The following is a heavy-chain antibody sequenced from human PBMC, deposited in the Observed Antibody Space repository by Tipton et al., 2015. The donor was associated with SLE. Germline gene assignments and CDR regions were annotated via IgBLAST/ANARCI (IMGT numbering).Heavy chain of an antibody. Sequence: SLRLSCSASEFAFSGYWMSWVRQAPGKGLEWVANIKQDGSEKYYVASVKGRFTISRDNAKNSLYLQLNSLRAEDTAVYYCARISSGSYCLDFWGQGTLVTVSS. CDR1: EFAFSGYW. D-gene: IGHD3-10*01. V-gene: IGHV3-7*01. J-gene: IGHJ4*02. CDR2: IKQDGSEK. CDR3: ARISSGSYCLDF.